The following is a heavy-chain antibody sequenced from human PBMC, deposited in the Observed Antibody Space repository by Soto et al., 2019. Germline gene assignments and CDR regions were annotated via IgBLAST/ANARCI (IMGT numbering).Heavy chain of an antibody. CDR1: GFTFSGHT. D-gene: IGHD3-10*01. V-gene: IGHV3-21*01. CDR3: ARCMGFDGSGYAFFDS. J-gene: IGHJ4*02. CDR2: VSSSSSYI. Sequence: EVQLVESGGGLVKPGGSLRLSCAASGFTFSGHTINWVRQAPGKGLEWVSSVSSSSSYIYYADSVKGRFTVSRDNAEKSLKLQVNSLRAEDTAMYYCARCMGFDGSGYAFFDSWGQGTLVTVSS.